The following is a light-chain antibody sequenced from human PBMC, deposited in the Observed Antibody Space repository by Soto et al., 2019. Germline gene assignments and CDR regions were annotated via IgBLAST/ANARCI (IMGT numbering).Light chain of an antibody. J-gene: IGKJ4*01. CDR2: DAS. CDR1: RSISIY. CDR3: QHRSNRPPLT. Sequence: EIVLTQSPATLSSSPGESATLSCRGSRSISIYLAWYQQKSGQAPRLLIYDASNRAPGVPARFSGSGYGTDFTLTISSLEPEDFAVYYCQHRSNRPPLTFGVGTKVDFK. V-gene: IGKV3-11*01.